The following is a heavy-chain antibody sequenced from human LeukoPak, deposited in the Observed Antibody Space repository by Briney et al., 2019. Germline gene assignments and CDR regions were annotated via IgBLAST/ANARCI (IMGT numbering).Heavy chain of an antibody. CDR1: GGSFSGYY. D-gene: IGHD3-3*01. Sequence: SETLSLTCAVYGGSFSGYYWSWIRQPPGKGLEWIGEINHSGSTTYNPSLKSRVTISVDTSKNQFSLKLSSVTAADTAVYYCARLARYYDFWSGYSNRYYYYYMDVWGKGTTVTVSS. J-gene: IGHJ6*03. V-gene: IGHV4-34*01. CDR2: INHSGST. CDR3: ARLARYYDFWSGYSNRYYYYYMDV.